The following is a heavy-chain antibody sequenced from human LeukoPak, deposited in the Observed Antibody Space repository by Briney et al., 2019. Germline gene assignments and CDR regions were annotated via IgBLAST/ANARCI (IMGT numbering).Heavy chain of an antibody. J-gene: IGHJ5*02. Sequence: GGSLRLSCAASGFTFNSYGMHWVRQAPGKGLEWMTFIRYDGSNKYYADSVKGRFTISRDNSKNTLYLQMNSLRTEDTAVYYCTTSIDYYYSGSYLSRFDPWGQGTLVTVSS. CDR1: GFTFNSYG. CDR3: TTSIDYYYSGSYLSRFDP. V-gene: IGHV3-30*02. CDR2: IRYDGSNK. D-gene: IGHD3-10*01.